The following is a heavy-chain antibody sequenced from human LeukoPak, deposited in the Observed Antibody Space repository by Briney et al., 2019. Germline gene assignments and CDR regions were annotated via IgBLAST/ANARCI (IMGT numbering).Heavy chain of an antibody. CDR3: VTTSVTHTRDP. J-gene: IGHJ5*02. CDR1: GNDFSDFY. Sequence: GASVKVSCKASGNDFSDFYFNWVQQTPGRGLEWVGWINPHSRATHHAQRFRGRVTMEASITTAYMELNSLTSDDTAVYYCVTTSVTHTRDPWGQGTLVTVSS. V-gene: IGHV1-2*02. D-gene: IGHD5/OR15-5a*01. CDR2: INPHSRAT.